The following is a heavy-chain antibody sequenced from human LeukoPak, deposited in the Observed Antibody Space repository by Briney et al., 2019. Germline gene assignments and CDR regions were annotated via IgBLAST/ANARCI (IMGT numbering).Heavy chain of an antibody. CDR1: GGTFSSYA. V-gene: IGHV1-69*04. D-gene: IGHD2-15*01. CDR2: IIPILGVA. CDR3: ARVVLRCSGGGCYSFYYYGMDV. Sequence: SVKVSCKASGGTFSSYAISWVRQAPGQGLEWMGRIIPILGVANYAQKFQGRVTITADKSTSTAYMELSSLRSEDTAVYYCARVVLRCSGGGCYSFYYYGMDVWGQGTTVTVSS. J-gene: IGHJ6*02.